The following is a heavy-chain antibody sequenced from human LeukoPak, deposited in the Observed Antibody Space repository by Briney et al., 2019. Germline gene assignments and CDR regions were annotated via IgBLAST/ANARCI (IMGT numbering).Heavy chain of an antibody. Sequence: GASVKVSCKASGYTFTGYYMHWVRQAPGQGLEWMGWINPNSGGTNYAQKFQGRVTMTRDTSISTAYTELSRLRSDDTAVYYCARDFRAAMVSDWFDPWGQGTLVTVSS. CDR2: INPNSGGT. D-gene: IGHD5-18*01. V-gene: IGHV1-2*02. J-gene: IGHJ5*02. CDR1: GYTFTGYY. CDR3: ARDFRAAMVSDWFDP.